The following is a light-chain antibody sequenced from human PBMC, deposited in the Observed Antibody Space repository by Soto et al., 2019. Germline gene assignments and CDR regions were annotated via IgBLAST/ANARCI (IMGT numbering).Light chain of an antibody. Sequence: QSVLTQPPSASGSPGQSVTISCTGTSSDIGDYNYVSWYQQHPGKAPKIMIFEVNKRPSGVPDRFSGSKSGNTASLTVSGLQAEDEADYYCSSYAGSNNFVFGTGTKVTVL. J-gene: IGLJ1*01. CDR3: SSYAGSNNFV. CDR2: EVN. CDR1: SSDIGDYNY. V-gene: IGLV2-8*01.